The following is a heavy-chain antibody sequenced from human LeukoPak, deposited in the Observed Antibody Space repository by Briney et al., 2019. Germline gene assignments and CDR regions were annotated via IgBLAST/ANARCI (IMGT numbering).Heavy chain of an antibody. Sequence: SATLSLTCTVSGGSISSYYWSWLRQPAGKGLEWSGRIYTSGSTNYNPTLKSRVTMSADTSKNQFSLKLSSVTAADTAVYYCARGGGVDDYSNYALDYWGQGTLVTVSS. CDR3: ARGGGVDDYSNYALDY. J-gene: IGHJ4*02. D-gene: IGHD4-11*01. CDR2: IYTSGST. CDR1: GGSISSYY. V-gene: IGHV4-4*07.